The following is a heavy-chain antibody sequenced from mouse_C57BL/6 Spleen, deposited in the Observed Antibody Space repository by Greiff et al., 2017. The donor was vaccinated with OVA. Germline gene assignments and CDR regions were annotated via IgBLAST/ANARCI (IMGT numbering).Heavy chain of an antibody. CDR3: ARRGDGSSLYYAMDY. CDR1: GYTFTSYW. J-gene: IGHJ4*01. V-gene: IGHV1-61*01. Sequence: VQLQQPGAELVRPGSSVKLSCKASGYTFTSYWMDWVKQRPGQGLEWIGNIYPSDSETHYNQKFKDKATLTVDKSSSTAYMQLSSLTSEDSAVYYCARRGDGSSLYYAMDYWGQGTSVTVSS. D-gene: IGHD1-1*01. CDR2: IYPSDSET.